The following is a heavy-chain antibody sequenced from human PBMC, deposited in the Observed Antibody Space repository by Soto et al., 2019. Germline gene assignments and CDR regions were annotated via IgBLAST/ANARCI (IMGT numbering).Heavy chain of an antibody. CDR3: ARHPSLPYCSGGSCYVY. Sequence: PSETLSLTCTVSGGSISSSSYYWGWIRQPPGRGLEWIGSIYYSGSTYYNTSLKSRVTISVDTSKKQISLKLSSVTAADTSVYYCARHPSLPYCSGGSCYVYWGQGTLVTVSS. CDR1: GGSISSSSYY. J-gene: IGHJ4*02. D-gene: IGHD2-15*01. CDR2: IYYSGST. V-gene: IGHV4-39*01.